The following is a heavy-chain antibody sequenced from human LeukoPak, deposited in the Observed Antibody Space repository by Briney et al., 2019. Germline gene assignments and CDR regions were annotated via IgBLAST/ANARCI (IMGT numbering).Heavy chain of an antibody. CDR1: GGSISSYY. Sequence: PSETLSLTCTVSGGSISSYYWSWIRQPPGKGLEWIGYIYYSGSTNYNPSLKSRVTISVDTSKNQFSLKLSSVTAADTAVYYCARLPPSSSRKYSGFEIDYWGQGTLVTVSS. CDR3: ARLPPSSSRKYSGFEIDY. V-gene: IGHV4-59*01. J-gene: IGHJ4*02. D-gene: IGHD5-12*01. CDR2: IYYSGST.